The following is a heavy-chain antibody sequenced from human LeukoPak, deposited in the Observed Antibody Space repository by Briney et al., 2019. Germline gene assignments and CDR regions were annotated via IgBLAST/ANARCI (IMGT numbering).Heavy chain of an antibody. V-gene: IGHV1-46*01. J-gene: IGHJ6*02. CDR3: ARELRYDFWSHQPGTPAYYYYGMDV. CDR2: INPSGGST. D-gene: IGHD3-3*01. Sequence: GASVKVSCKASGYTFTSYYMHWARQAPGQGLEWMGIINPSGGSTSYAQKFQGRVTMTRDTSTSTVYMELSSLRSEDTAVYYCARELRYDFWSHQPGTPAYYYYGMDVWGQGTTVTVSS. CDR1: GYTFTSYY.